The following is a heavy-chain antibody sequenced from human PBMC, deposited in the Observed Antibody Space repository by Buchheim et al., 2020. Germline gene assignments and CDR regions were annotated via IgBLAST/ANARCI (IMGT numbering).Heavy chain of an antibody. V-gene: IGHV3-30-3*01. CDR3: ARDAVAAAGTEIFDY. CDR2: ISYDGSNK. CDR1: GFTFSSYA. Sequence: QVQLVESGGGVVQPGRSLRLSCAASGFTFSSYAMHWVRQAPGKGLEWVAVISYDGSNKYYADSVKGRFTISRDTSKNTMYLQMNSLRAEDTAVYYCARDAVAAAGTEIFDYWGQGTL. D-gene: IGHD6-13*01. J-gene: IGHJ4*02.